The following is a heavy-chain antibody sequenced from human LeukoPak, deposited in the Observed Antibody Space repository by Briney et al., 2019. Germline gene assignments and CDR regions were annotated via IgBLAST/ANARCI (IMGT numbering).Heavy chain of an antibody. CDR3: ARDLKGPYDYGMDV. CDR2: IKQDGSEK. Sequence: GGSLRLSCAASEFTFSNYWMSWVRQAPGKGLDWVANIKQDGSEKYYVDSVKGRFIISRDNAKNSLYLQMNGLRAEDTAVYYCARDLKGPYDYGMDVWGQGTTVTVSS. J-gene: IGHJ6*02. D-gene: IGHD3-16*01. V-gene: IGHV3-7*01. CDR1: EFTFSNYW.